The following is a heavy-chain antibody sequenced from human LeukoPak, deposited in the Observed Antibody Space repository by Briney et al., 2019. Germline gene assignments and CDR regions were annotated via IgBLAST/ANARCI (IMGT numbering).Heavy chain of an antibody. V-gene: IGHV4-4*02. CDR3: ATKARQRNSGSYYQH. J-gene: IGHJ1*01. CDR2: IYHSGST. D-gene: IGHD1-26*01. Sequence: SETLSPTCTVSGGSISSSNWWSWVRQPPGKGLEWIGEIYHSGSTNYNPSLKSRVTISVDKSKNQFSLKLSSVTAADTAVYYCATKARQRNSGSYYQHWGQGTLVTVSS. CDR1: GGSISSSNW.